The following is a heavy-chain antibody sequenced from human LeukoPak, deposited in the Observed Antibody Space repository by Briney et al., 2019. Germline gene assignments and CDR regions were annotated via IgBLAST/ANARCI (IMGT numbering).Heavy chain of an antibody. CDR2: INPNSGGT. Sequence: ASVKVSCKASGYTFTGYYMHWVRQAPGQGLEWMGWINPNSGGTNYAQKFQGRVTMTRDTSISTAYMELSRLRSDDTAVYYCARVRVRIAAAGTCWFDPWGQGTMVTVSS. J-gene: IGHJ5*02. D-gene: IGHD6-13*01. CDR1: GYTFTGYY. V-gene: IGHV1-2*02. CDR3: ARVRVRIAAAGTCWFDP.